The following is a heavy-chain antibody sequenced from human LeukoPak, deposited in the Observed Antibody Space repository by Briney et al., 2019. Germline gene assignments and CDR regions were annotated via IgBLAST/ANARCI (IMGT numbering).Heavy chain of an antibody. CDR1: GFTFDDYG. CDR3: ARGNYYVAGSSPFDY. Sequence: GGSLRLSCAASGFTFDDYGMSWVRQPPGRAREGVSGITWNSVNIAYANSVKGRFTISRDNAKNSLYLQMNSLRAEDTAFYYCARGNYYVAGSSPFDYWGQGTLVTVSS. V-gene: IGHV3-9*01. D-gene: IGHD3-10*01. J-gene: IGHJ4*02. CDR2: ITWNSVNI.